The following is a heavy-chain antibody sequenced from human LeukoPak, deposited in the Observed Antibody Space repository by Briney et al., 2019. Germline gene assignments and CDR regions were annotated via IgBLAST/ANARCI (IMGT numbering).Heavy chain of an antibody. Sequence: PGGSLRLSCAASGFTFDDYGMSWVRQAPGKGLEWVSGINWNGGSTVYADSVKGRFTISRDNAKNSLYLQMNSLRAEDTALYYCARERGRGGSVNYGYFDDWGQGTLVTVSS. CDR3: ARERGRGGSVNYGYFDD. CDR1: GFTFDDYG. D-gene: IGHD1-7*01. V-gene: IGHV3-20*04. J-gene: IGHJ4*02. CDR2: INWNGGST.